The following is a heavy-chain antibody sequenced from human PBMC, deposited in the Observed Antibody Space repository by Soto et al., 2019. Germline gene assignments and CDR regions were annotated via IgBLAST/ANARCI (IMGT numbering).Heavy chain of an antibody. Sequence: ASVKVSCKASGYIFSANYIHWVRQAPGQGLEWLGWINPHSGATNYAQKFLGRVTMSADTSASTAYMDLARLKSDDTAVYYCVRANALGFSTWFDPWGRGNLVTVSS. V-gene: IGHV1-2*02. J-gene: IGHJ5*02. D-gene: IGHD3-10*01. CDR2: INPHSGAT. CDR1: GYIFSANY. CDR3: VRANALGFSTWFDP.